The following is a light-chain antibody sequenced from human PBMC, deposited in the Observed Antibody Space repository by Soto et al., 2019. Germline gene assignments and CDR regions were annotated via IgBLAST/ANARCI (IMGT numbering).Light chain of an antibody. V-gene: IGKV1-5*01. J-gene: IGKJ3*01. CDR2: DAS. Sequence: DIHMTQAPSTLSASVGDRVTITCRASRSVISWLAWYQKKPGKAPKLLISDASIFQGGVPLRFSGSGCGIEFSLTSSRLQPRDFTTYYCQQYNNYPFTFGPGTKVAIQ. CDR1: RSVISW. CDR3: QQYNNYPFT.